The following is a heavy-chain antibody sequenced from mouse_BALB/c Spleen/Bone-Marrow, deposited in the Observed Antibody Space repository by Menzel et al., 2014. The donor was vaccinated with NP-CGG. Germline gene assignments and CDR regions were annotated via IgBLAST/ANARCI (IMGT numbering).Heavy chain of an antibody. D-gene: IGHD1-2*01. CDR3: ASATTATYYAMDY. V-gene: IGHV14-3*02. J-gene: IGHJ4*01. Sequence: VQLQQPGAELVKPGASVKLSCTASGFNIKDTYMHWVKQRPEQGLEWIGRIDPANGNTKYDPKFQGKATITTDTSSNTAYLQVSSLTSEDTAVYYCASATTATYYAMDYWCQGTSVTVSS. CDR1: GFNIKDTY. CDR2: IDPANGNT.